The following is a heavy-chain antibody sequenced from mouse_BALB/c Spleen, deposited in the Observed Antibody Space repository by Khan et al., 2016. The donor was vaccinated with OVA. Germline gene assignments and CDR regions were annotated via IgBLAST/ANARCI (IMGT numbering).Heavy chain of an antibody. CDR3: ATHYGNPFAY. J-gene: IGHJ3*01. V-gene: IGHV14-3*02. CDR2: IDTANGDT. CDR1: GFNFKDYY. Sequence: VQLVQSGAELVKPGASVKLSCAASGFNFKDYYMSWVNQSPEQGLEWIGRIDTANGDTKYAPKVKDKFTLSGDTASNTPYLQISSLTSEDTAVYFCATHYGNPFAYWGQGTLVSVS. D-gene: IGHD2-1*01.